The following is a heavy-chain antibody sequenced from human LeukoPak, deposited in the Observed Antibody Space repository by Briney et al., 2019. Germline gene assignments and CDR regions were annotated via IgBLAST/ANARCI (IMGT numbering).Heavy chain of an antibody. D-gene: IGHD2-15*01. Sequence: GASVKVSCRVSGKSLTDLSIHWVRQAPGKGLDWMGGFDPEDAEIIYAEKFQDRVTMTEDPSTDTAYLELSSLRSEDTGVYYCAAEGQWSLVHYFDSWGQGTLVTVSS. V-gene: IGHV1-24*01. CDR1: GKSLTDLS. J-gene: IGHJ4*02. CDR3: AAEGQWSLVHYFDS. CDR2: FDPEDAEI.